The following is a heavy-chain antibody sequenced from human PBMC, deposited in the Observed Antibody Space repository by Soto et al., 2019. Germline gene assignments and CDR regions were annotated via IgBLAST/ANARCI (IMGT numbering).Heavy chain of an antibody. J-gene: IGHJ6*02. V-gene: IGHV3-74*01. CDR3: ARAKDYDILTGYYHPYYYYGMDV. CDR2: INSDGSST. CDR1: GFTFSSYW. D-gene: IGHD3-9*01. Sequence: GGSLRLSCAASGFTFSSYWMHWVRQAPGKGLVWVSRINSDGSSTSYADSVKGRFTISRDNAKNTLYLQMNSLRAEDTAVYYCARAKDYDILTGYYHPYYYYGMDVWGQGTTVTVSS.